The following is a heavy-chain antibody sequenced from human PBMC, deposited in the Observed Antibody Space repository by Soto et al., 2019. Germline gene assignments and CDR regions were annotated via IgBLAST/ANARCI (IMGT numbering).Heavy chain of an antibody. V-gene: IGHV4-28*01. D-gene: IGHD1-26*01. CDR1: GYSISSSNW. CDR2: IYYSGTT. J-gene: IGHJ4*02. CDR3: ARREIQGPIDY. Sequence: QVQLQESGPGLVKPSDTLSLTCAVSGYSISSSNWWGWIRQPPGKGLEWIGYIYYSGTTYDNPSHKRRGNMSVDTPKNQFSLKLTSVTAVDTAVYYCARREIQGPIDYWGKGALVTVSS.